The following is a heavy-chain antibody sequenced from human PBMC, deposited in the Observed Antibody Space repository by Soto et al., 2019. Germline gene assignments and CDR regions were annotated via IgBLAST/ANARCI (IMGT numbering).Heavy chain of an antibody. CDR2: IYYSGST. CDR3: ARDYQQYFDY. CDR1: GGSISSGGYY. V-gene: IGHV4-31*03. J-gene: IGHJ4*02. D-gene: IGHD3-16*02. Sequence: SETLSLTCTVSGGSISSGGYYWSWIRQHPGKGLEWIGYIYYSGSTYYNPSLKSRVTISVDTSKNQFSLKLSSVTAADTAVYYCARDYQQYFDYWGQGTPVTVSS.